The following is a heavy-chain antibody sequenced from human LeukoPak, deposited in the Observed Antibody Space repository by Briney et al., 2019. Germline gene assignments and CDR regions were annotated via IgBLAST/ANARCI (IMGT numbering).Heavy chain of an antibody. CDR3: ARDFGYYDSSGFRLTYEYFRY. CDR2: IIPIFGTA. CDR1: GGTFSSYS. J-gene: IGHJ1*01. D-gene: IGHD3-22*01. V-gene: IGHV1-69*05. Sequence: SAKVSCKASGGTFSSYSISWVRQAPGQGLEWMGGIIPIFGTANYAQKFQGRVTITTDESTSTTYMELSSLRSEDRAMYYCARDFGYYDSSGFRLTYEYFRYWGQGTLVTVSS.